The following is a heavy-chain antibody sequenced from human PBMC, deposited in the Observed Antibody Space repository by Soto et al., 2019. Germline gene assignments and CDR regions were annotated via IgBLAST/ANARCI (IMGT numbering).Heavy chain of an antibody. CDR2: ISYDGSNK. D-gene: IGHD3-3*01. V-gene: IGHV3-30*18. Sequence: QVQLVESGGGVVQPGRSLRLSCAASGFTFSSYGMHWVRQAPGKGLEWVAVISYDGSNKYYADSVKGRFTISRDNSQNTVYLQMNRLRAEDKAVYYCAKDLSRGWEWPNYRGQGTLVTVSS. CDR3: AKDLSRGWEWPNY. CDR1: GFTFSSYG. J-gene: IGHJ4*02.